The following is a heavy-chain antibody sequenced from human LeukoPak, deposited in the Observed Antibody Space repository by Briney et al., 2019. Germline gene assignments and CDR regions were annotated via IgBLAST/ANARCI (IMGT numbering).Heavy chain of an antibody. D-gene: IGHD5-12*01. CDR2: IIPIFGTA. V-gene: IGHV1-69*01. CDR3: ASSLGGYHPRDYYYYMDV. Sequence: SVKVSCKASGGTFSSYAISWVRQAPGQGLEWMGGIIPIFGTANYAQKFQGRVTITADESTSTAYMELSSLRSEDTAVYYCASSLGGYHPRDYYYYMDVWGKGTTVTVSS. J-gene: IGHJ6*03. CDR1: GGTFSSYA.